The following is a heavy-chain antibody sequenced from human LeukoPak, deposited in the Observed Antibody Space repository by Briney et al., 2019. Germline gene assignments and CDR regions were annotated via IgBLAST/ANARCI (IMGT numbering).Heavy chain of an antibody. Sequence: PSQTLSLTCTVSGGSISSGSYYWSWIRQHPGKGLEWIGYIYYSGSTYYNPSLKSRVTISVDTSKNQFSLKLSSVTAADTAVYYCARDRPYYDSSGYYSGYYYGMDVWGQGTTVTVSS. CDR2: IYYSGST. CDR3: ARDRPYYDSSGYYSGYYYGMDV. D-gene: IGHD3-22*01. V-gene: IGHV4-31*03. J-gene: IGHJ6*02. CDR1: GGSISSGSYY.